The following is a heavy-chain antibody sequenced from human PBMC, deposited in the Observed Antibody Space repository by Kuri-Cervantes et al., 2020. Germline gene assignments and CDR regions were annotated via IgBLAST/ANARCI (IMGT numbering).Heavy chain of an antibody. D-gene: IGHD3-9*01. CDR3: ARGLRWYDILTGYYYYYGMDV. CDR2: IKQDGSEK. J-gene: IGHJ6*02. V-gene: IGHV3-7*01. Sequence: GESLKISCAASGFTFSSYWMSWVCQAPGKGLEWVANIKQDGSEKYYVDSVKGRFTISRDNAKNSLYLQMNSLRAEDTAVYYCARGLRWYDILTGYYYYYGMDVWGQGTTVTVSS. CDR1: GFTFSSYW.